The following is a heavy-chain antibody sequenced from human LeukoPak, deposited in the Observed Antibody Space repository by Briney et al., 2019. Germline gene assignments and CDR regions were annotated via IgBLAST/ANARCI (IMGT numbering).Heavy chain of an antibody. Sequence: GGSLRLSCAASGFTFSSYWMSWVRQAPGKGLEWVANIKQDGSEEYYVDSVKGRFTISRDNAKNSLYLQMNSLRAEDTAVYYCARGRELRLIPFDYWGQGTLVTVSS. CDR1: GFTFSSYW. J-gene: IGHJ4*02. V-gene: IGHV3-7*01. CDR3: ARGRELRLIPFDY. CDR2: IKQDGSEE. D-gene: IGHD3-3*01.